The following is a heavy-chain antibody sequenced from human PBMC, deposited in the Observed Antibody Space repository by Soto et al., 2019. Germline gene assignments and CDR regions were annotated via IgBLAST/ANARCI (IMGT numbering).Heavy chain of an antibody. CDR3: ARNLELLGYGMDV. Sequence: SETLSLTCTVSGGSISSSYWSWIRQPPGKGLEWIGYIYYSGSTYYNPSLKSRVTISVDTSKNQFSLKLSSVTAADTAVYYCARNLELLGYGMDVWGQGTTVTVSS. J-gene: IGHJ6*02. CDR2: IYYSGST. V-gene: IGHV4-59*12. CDR1: GGSISSSY. D-gene: IGHD2-15*01.